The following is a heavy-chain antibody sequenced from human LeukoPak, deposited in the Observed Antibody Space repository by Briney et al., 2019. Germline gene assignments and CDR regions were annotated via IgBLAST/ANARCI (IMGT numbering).Heavy chain of an antibody. D-gene: IGHD6-13*01. V-gene: IGHV4-4*02. CDR3: ARRAAGALYYYYYYMDV. J-gene: IGHJ6*03. CDR1: GGSISSTNW. Sequence: SETLSLTCAVSGGSISSTNWWSWVRQPPGKGLEWIGEIYRSGTTNYKPSLKSRVTISLDKSRNHFSLKLSSVTAADTAVYYCARRAAGALYYYYYYMDVWGKGTTVTISS. CDR2: IYRSGTT.